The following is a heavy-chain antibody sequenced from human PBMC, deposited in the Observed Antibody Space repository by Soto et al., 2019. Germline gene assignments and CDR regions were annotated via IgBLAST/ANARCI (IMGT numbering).Heavy chain of an antibody. CDR2: MNPNSGNT. D-gene: IGHD4-4*01. J-gene: IGHJ4*02. V-gene: IGHV1-8*01. CDR1: GYTFTSYD. Sequence: ASVKVSCKASGYTFTSYDINWVRQATGQGLEWMGWMNPNSGNTGYAQKFQGRVTMTRNTSISTAYMELSSLRSEDTAVYYCATHTVTTLGGQYWGQGTLVTVSS. CDR3: ATHTVTTLGGQY.